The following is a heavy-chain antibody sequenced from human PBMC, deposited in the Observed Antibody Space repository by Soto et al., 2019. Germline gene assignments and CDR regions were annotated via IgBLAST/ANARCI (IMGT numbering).Heavy chain of an antibody. CDR1: GYTFTSYY. Sequence: ASVKVSCKASGYTFTSYYMHWVRQAPGQGLEWMGIINPSGGSTSYAQKFQGRVTMTRDTSTSTVYMELSSLRSEDTAVYYCARELYYYDSSGYCPGYWGQGTLVTVSS. D-gene: IGHD3-22*01. V-gene: IGHV1-46*03. J-gene: IGHJ4*02. CDR2: INPSGGST. CDR3: ARELYYYDSSGYCPGY.